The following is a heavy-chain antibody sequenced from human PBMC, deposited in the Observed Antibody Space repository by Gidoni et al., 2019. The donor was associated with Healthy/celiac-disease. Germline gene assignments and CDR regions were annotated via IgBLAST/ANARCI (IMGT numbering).Heavy chain of an antibody. J-gene: IGHJ3*02. CDR1: GFTFSSYA. CDR2: ISGSGGST. Sequence: AASGFTFSSYAMSWVRQAPGKGLEWVSAISGSGGSTYYADSVKGRFTISRDNSKNTLYLQMNSLRAEDTAVYYCAKVYRRGRVLEWVDAFDIWGQGTMVTVSS. D-gene: IGHD3-3*01. V-gene: IGHV3-23*01. CDR3: AKVYRRGRVLEWVDAFDI.